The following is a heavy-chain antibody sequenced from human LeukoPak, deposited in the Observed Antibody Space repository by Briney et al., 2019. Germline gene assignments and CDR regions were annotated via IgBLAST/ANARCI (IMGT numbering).Heavy chain of an antibody. V-gene: IGHV3-23*01. J-gene: IGHJ4*02. CDR3: AKYQDYYDSSGYWGSFDY. D-gene: IGHD3-22*01. CDR1: GFPFTTYA. Sequence: GGSLSLSCAASGFPFTTYAMSWVRQAPGKGLEWVSAISGRGGRTYYADSVKGRFTISRDNSKNTLYLQMNSLRAEDTAMYYCAKYQDYYDSSGYWGSFDYWGQGTLVTVSS. CDR2: ISGRGGRT.